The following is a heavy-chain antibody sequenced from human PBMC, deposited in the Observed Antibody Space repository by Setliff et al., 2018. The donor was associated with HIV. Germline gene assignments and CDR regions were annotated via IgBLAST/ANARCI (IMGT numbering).Heavy chain of an antibody. D-gene: IGHD5-18*01. Sequence: ASVKVSCKASGYIFSSYTMHWVRQAPGQRLEWMGWINTANYKTKYSQKFQGRVTITRDTSASTAYMELSSLRSEDTAVYYCAKEGDRYGLDLDYGGQGTLVTVSS. V-gene: IGHV1-3*04. CDR1: GYIFSSYT. CDR2: INTANYKT. CDR3: AKEGDRYGLDLDY. J-gene: IGHJ4*02.